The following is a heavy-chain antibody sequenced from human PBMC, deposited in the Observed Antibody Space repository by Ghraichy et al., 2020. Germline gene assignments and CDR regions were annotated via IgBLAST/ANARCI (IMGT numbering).Heavy chain of an antibody. CDR3: ARIGYYGSENYQGPFDP. CDR2: IYYSGST. D-gene: IGHD3-10*01. V-gene: IGHV4-59*01. J-gene: IGHJ5*02. CDR1: GGSISSYY. Sequence: SETLSLTCTVSGGSISSYYWSWIRQPPGKGLEWIGYIYYSGSTNYNPSLKSRVTISVDTSKNQFSLKLSSVTATDTAVYYCARIGYYGSENYQGPFDPWGQGTLVTVSS.